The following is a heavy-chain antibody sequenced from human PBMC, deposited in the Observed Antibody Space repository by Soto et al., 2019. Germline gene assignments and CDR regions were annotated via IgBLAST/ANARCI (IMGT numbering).Heavy chain of an antibody. V-gene: IGHV3-33*01. J-gene: IGHJ6*02. Sequence: GGSLRLSCAASGFTFSSYGMHWVRQAPGKGLEWVAVIWYDGSNKYYADSVKGRFTIPRDNSKNTLYLQMNSLRAEDTAVYYCARDRVSPYSSSLAGHYYYGMDVWGQGTTVTVSS. CDR1: GFTFSSYG. CDR2: IWYDGSNK. D-gene: IGHD6-6*01. CDR3: ARDRVSPYSSSLAGHYYYGMDV.